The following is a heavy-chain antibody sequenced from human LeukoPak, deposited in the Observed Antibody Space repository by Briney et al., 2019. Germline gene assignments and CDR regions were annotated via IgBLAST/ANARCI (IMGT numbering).Heavy chain of an antibody. D-gene: IGHD3-22*01. CDR2: ISIHGGDT. CDR3: ARVLRDASGYYDY. CDR1: GFTFSSYA. Sequence: GGSLRLSCAASGFTFSSYAMHWVRQAPGKGLEYVSAISIHGGDTYYTNSVKGRFTISRDNSKNTLYLQMGSLRAEDMAVYYCARVLRDASGYYDYWGQGTLVTVSS. V-gene: IGHV3-64*01. J-gene: IGHJ4*02.